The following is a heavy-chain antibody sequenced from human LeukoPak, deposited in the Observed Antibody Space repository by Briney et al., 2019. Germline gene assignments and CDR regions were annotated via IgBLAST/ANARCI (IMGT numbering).Heavy chain of an antibody. D-gene: IGHD6-13*01. V-gene: IGHV1-18*01. Sequence: GASVKVSCKASGYTFTSYGISWVRQAPGQGLEWMGWISAYNGNTNYVQKFQGRVTMTTDTSTSTAYMELRSLRSDDTAVFYCARVSPHVIAAAVYWGQGTLVTVSS. CDR1: GYTFTSYG. CDR2: ISAYNGNT. CDR3: ARVSPHVIAAAVY. J-gene: IGHJ4*02.